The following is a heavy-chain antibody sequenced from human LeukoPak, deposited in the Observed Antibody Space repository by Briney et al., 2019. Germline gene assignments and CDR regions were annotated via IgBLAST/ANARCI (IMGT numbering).Heavy chain of an antibody. D-gene: IGHD6-13*01. V-gene: IGHV3-7*01. CDR2: IKQDGNEK. CDR3: ARESGIAAALDL. J-gene: IGHJ5*02. Sequence: PGGSLRLSCAASGFSFSSYWMSWVRQAPGKGPEWVANIKQDGNEKKYVDSVKGRFTISRDNAKNSLYLQMNSLRAEDTAVYYCARESGIAAALDLWGQGTLVTVSS. CDR1: GFSFSSYW.